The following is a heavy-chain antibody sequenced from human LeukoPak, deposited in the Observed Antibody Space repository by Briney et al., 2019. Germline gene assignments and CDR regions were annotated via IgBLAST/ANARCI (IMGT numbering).Heavy chain of an antibody. CDR1: GFTFDDYA. CDR3: AKDPGFGQLAAGVPNYFDY. J-gene: IGHJ4*02. CDR2: ISWNSGSI. V-gene: IGHV3-9*01. D-gene: IGHD6-6*01. Sequence: GGSLRLSCAASGFTFDDYAMHWVRQAPGKGLEWVSGISWNSGSIGHADSVKGRFTISRDNAKNSLYLQMNSLRAEDTAVYYCAKDPGFGQLAAGVPNYFDYWGQGTLVTVSS.